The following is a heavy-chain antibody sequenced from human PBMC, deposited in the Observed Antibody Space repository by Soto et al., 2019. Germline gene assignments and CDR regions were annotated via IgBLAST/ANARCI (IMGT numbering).Heavy chain of an antibody. J-gene: IGHJ3*02. CDR3: ASRNGPGEADASDI. V-gene: IGHV3-49*03. CDR1: GFTFGDYS. Sequence: GGSLRLSCTPSGFTFGDYSMSWFRQAPGKGLEWVGFIRYKAYGGTTEYAASVKGRFTISRDDSKSIAYLQMNSLKTEDTAVYYCASRNGPGEADASDIWGQGTMVTVSS. D-gene: IGHD3-10*01. CDR2: IRYKAYGGTT.